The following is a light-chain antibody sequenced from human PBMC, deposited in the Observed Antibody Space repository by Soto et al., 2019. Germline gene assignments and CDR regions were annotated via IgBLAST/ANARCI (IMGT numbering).Light chain of an antibody. V-gene: IGKV1-5*01. CDR3: LQLYNFSWT. CDR2: DAS. CDR1: QSITSW. J-gene: IGKJ1*01. Sequence: DIKMTQSPSTLSASVGDRVTITCRASQSITSWFAGYQQRPGKVPKLLIFDASSLKRGVPSRFSGSGSGTDFTLTISRLQPEEFATYYCLQLYNFSWTFGQGTKVDI.